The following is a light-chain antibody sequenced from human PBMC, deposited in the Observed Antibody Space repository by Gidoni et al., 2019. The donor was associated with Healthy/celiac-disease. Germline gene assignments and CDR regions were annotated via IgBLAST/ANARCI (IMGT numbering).Light chain of an antibody. V-gene: IGKV1-33*01. J-gene: IGKJ4*01. Sequence: DIQLTQSPSSLSASVGDRVTITCQASQYISNYLHWYPQKPGKAPTLLIYDASNLETGVPSRFSGSGSETDFTFTISSLQAEDIATDYCQQYDNLPPLTFGGGTKVEIK. CDR2: DAS. CDR3: QQYDNLPPLT. CDR1: QYISNY.